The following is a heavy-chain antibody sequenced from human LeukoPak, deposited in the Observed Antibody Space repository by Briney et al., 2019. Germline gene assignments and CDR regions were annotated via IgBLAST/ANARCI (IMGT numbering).Heavy chain of an antibody. CDR2: IYHSEST. V-gene: IGHV4-34*01. CDR1: VGSFSGYY. D-gene: IGHD3-3*01. Sequence: SETLSLTCAVYVGSFSGYYWTWIRQPPGKGLEWIGQIYHSESTNYNPSLKSRVTISVDTSKNQFSLNLNSVTAADTAVYYCARQAASDYDFWSGSYSYYYYMDVWGEGTTVTVSS. CDR3: ARQAASDYDFWSGSYSYYYYMDV. J-gene: IGHJ6*03.